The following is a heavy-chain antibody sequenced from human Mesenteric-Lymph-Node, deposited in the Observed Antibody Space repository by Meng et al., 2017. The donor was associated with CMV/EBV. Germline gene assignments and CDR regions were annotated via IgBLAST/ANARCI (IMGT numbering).Heavy chain of an antibody. CDR1: FSFSSYW. D-gene: IGHD3-10*01. CDR3: ARDYGSGSLFNWYFDL. V-gene: IGHV3-74*01. Sequence: FSFSSYWMHWVRQAPGKGLMWVSRIKGDGSSASNADSVKGRFTISRDNAKNTLYLQMNSLSADDAALYYCARDYGSGSLFNWYFDLWGRGTLVTVSS. J-gene: IGHJ2*01. CDR2: IKGDGSSA.